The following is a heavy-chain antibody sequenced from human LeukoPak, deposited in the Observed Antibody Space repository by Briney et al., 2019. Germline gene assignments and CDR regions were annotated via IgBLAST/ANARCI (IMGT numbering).Heavy chain of an antibody. V-gene: IGHV3-30*18. CDR2: ISYDGSNK. Sequence: PGGSLRLSCAACGFTFSSYGMHWVRQAPGKGLEWVAVISYDGSNKYYADSVKGRFTISRDNSKNTLYLQMNSLRAEDTAVYYCAKVTVTSGSGAWGQGTLVTVSS. D-gene: IGHD4-17*01. CDR1: GFTFSSYG. J-gene: IGHJ5*02. CDR3: AKVTVTSGSGA.